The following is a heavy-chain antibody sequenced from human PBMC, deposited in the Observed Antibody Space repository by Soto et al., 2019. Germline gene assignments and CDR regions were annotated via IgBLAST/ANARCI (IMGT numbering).Heavy chain of an antibody. D-gene: IGHD6-19*01. CDR2: IYRSGVT. CDR1: GDSSSTSTYS. CDR3: AGVPYTSGLRFDP. J-gene: IGHJ5*02. V-gene: IGHV4-30-2*05. Sequence: KASVTLSLTCSFSGDSSSTSTYSWSWIRQPPGKALEWVGFIYRSGVTSYNRSLKSRASISLDTCNNRGYLKLGYVAAADPALYYCAGVPYTSGLRFDPWGPGTLAIVSS.